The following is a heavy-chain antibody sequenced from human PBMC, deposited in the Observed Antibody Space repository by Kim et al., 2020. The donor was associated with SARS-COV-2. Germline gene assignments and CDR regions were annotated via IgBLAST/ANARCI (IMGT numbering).Heavy chain of an antibody. CDR1: GGSFSGYY. V-gene: IGHV4-34*01. Sequence: SETLSLTCAVYGGSFSGYYWSWIRQPPGKGLEWIGEINHSGSTNYNPSLKSRVTISVDTSKNQFSLKLSSVTAADTAVYYCARAPGYSSSRYYYYGMDVWGQGTTVTVSS. CDR2: INHSGST. J-gene: IGHJ6*02. D-gene: IGHD6-13*01. CDR3: ARAPGYSSSRYYYYGMDV.